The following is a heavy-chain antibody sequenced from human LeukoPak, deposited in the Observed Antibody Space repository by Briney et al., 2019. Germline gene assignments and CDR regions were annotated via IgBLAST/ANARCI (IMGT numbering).Heavy chain of an antibody. D-gene: IGHD2-15*01. CDR2: INHSGST. V-gene: IGHV4-34*01. CDR3: ARSRCSGGSCYPGYYYGMDV. J-gene: IGHJ6*04. CDR1: GGSFSGYY. Sequence: TSETLSLTCAVYGGSFSGYYWSWIRQPPGKGLEWIGEINHSGSTNYNPSLKSRVTISVDTSKNQFSLKLSSVTAADTAVYYCARSRCSGGSCYPGYYYGMDVWGKGTTVTVSS.